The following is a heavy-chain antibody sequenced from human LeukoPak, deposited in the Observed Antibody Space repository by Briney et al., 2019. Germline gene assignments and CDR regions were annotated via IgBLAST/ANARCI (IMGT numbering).Heavy chain of an antibody. CDR1: GGSFSGYY. CDR3: ARGLYLISYYYYYYMDV. V-gene: IGHV4-34*01. D-gene: IGHD2-8*01. Sequence: KPSETLSLTCAVYGGSFSGYYWSWIRQPPGKGLEWIGEINHSGSTNYNPSLKSRVTISVDTSKNQFSLKLSSVTAADTAVYYCARGLYLISYYYYYYMDVWGKGTTVTVSS. CDR2: INHSGST. J-gene: IGHJ6*03.